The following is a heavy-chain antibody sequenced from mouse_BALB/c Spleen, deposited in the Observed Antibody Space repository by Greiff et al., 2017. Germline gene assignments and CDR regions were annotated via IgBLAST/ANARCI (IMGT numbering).Heavy chain of an antibody. J-gene: IGHJ4*01. CDR1: GFTFNTYA. CDR2: IRSKSNNYAT. V-gene: IGHV10-1*02. D-gene: IGHD2-4*01. CDR3: VRQIYYDYDGYAMDY. Sequence: EVQLQESGGGLVQPKGSLKLSCAASGFTFNTYAMNWVRQAPGKGLEWVARIRSKSNNYATYYADSVKDRFTISRDDSQSMLYLQMNNLKTEDTAMYYCVRQIYYDYDGYAMDYWGQGTSVTVSS.